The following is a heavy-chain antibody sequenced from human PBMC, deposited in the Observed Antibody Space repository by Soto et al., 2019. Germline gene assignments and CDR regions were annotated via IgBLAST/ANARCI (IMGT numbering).Heavy chain of an antibody. CDR3: ARDNLQPEEYYYGLDV. J-gene: IGHJ6*02. V-gene: IGHV4-4*07. Sequence: SETLSLTCTVSGGSLSSYYWNWIRQPAGKGLEWIGRIYISGSTNYNPSLKSRVTMSVDTSKNQFSLKLSSVTAADTAVYYCARDNLQPEEYYYGLDVWGQGTTVTVSS. CDR1: GGSLSSYY. D-gene: IGHD6-13*01. CDR2: IYISGST.